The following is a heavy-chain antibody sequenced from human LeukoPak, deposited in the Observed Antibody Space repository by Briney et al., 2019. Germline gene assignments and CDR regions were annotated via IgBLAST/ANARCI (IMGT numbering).Heavy chain of an antibody. CDR1: GFPFIEYS. CDR3: ARDHNYAFDN. V-gene: IGHV3-48*01. CDR2: IGIDSGNT. J-gene: IGHJ4*02. Sequence: GGSLRLSCTASGFPFIEYSMKWVRQAPGTGLEWISYIGIDSGNTKYADSVRGRFTISADKAKNSLYLQMNSLRVEDTAVYYCARDHNYAFDNWGQGTLVSVAS. D-gene: IGHD1-1*01.